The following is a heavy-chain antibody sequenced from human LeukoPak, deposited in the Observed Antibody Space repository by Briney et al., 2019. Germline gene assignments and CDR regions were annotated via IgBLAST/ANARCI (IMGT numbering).Heavy chain of an antibody. CDR1: GFALKSYS. D-gene: IGHD2-8*02. CDR2: ISSTSAFI. CDR3: ARVAVSGPTGWFDS. V-gene: IGHV3-21*01. J-gene: IGHJ5*01. Sequence: PGGSLRLSCAGSGFALKSYSLSWVRQAPGKGLEWVSSISSTSAFIYYADSVKGRFTISRDNVDNVVYLQMNSLGAEDTAVYYCARVAVSGPTGWFDSWGQGTLVIVSS.